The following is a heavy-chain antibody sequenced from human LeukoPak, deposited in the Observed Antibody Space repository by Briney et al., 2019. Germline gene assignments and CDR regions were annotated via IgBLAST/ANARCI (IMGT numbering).Heavy chain of an antibody. CDR3: ARGLGYCSSTSCYGLYNWFDP. D-gene: IGHD2-2*01. Sequence: SSETLSLTCTVSGGSISSYYWSWLRQPPGKGLEWIGYIYYSGSTNYNPSLKSRVTISVDTSKNQFPLKLSSVTAADTAVYYCARGLGYCSSTSCYGLYNWFDPWGQGTLVTVSS. V-gene: IGHV4-59*01. J-gene: IGHJ5*02. CDR2: IYYSGST. CDR1: GGSISSYY.